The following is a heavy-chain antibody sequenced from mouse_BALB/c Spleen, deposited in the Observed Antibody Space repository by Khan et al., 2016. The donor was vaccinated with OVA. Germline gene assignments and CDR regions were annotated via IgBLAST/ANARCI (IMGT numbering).Heavy chain of an antibody. D-gene: IGHD2-14*01. CDR3: ARSTYRYAFVY. CDR1: GDSITSGY. CDR2: IIYTGYT. Sequence: VQLKESGPSLVKPSQTLSLTCSVTGDSITSGYWNWIRKFPGNKLEYMGYIIYTGYTYYNPSLKSRISITRHTSQNQYYLQLNSVTDEDTVTYYCARSTYRYAFVYWGQGTLVTVSA. J-gene: IGHJ3*01. V-gene: IGHV3-8*02.